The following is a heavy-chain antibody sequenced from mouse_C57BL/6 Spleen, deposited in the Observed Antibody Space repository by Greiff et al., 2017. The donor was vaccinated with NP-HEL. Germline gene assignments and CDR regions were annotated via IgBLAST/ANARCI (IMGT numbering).Heavy chain of an antibody. CDR1: GFHIKVDS. J-gene: IGHJ3*01. V-gene: IGHV14-4*01. CDR2: IAPEHGDI. Sequence: EVQVVESGAEFVRPGASVKLSCTASGFHIKVDSMHWVKQRPEQGLEWIGWIAPEHGDIAYASTFPGKATITADTSSNTAYLQLSSLTSEDTAVYYCTTLSTMVTTFAYWGQGTLVTVSA. CDR3: TTLSTMVTTFAY. D-gene: IGHD2-2*01.